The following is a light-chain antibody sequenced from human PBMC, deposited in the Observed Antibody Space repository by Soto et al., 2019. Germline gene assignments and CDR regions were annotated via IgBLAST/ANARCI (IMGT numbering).Light chain of an antibody. Sequence: QSALTQPASVSGSPGQSITISCTGTSSDVGAYNHVSWYQHHPGKAPKLMIYDVSNRPSGVSNRFSGSKSGNTASLTISGLQAEDEPDYYCTSYTTSTTYVFGTGTKLTVL. CDR3: TSYTTSTTYV. J-gene: IGLJ1*01. V-gene: IGLV2-14*03. CDR2: DVS. CDR1: SSDVGAYNH.